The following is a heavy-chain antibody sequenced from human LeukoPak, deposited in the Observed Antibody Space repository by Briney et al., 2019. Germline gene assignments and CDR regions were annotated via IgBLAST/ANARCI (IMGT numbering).Heavy chain of an antibody. CDR1: GGSISSYY. V-gene: IGHV4-59*08. J-gene: IGHJ5*02. Sequence: SETLSLTCTVSGGSISSYYWGWIRQPPGKGLEWIGYIYYSGSTNYNPSLKSRVTISVDTSKNQFSLKLSSVTAADTAVYYCARRVTMVRGVITNNWFDPWGQGTLVTVSS. CDR2: IYYSGST. D-gene: IGHD3-10*01. CDR3: ARRVTMVRGVITNNWFDP.